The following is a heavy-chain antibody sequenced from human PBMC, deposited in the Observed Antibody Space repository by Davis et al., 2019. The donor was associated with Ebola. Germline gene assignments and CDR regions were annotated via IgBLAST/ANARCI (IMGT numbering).Heavy chain of an antibody. CDR2: IYLDNSET. CDR3: VRSLVGGYNPFDY. Sequence: GESLKIPCKEPKNIFTNYWIGRVLQMPGKGLEWMGSIYLDNSETRYSPSFHRQVTIPADQPISTAYLQWSSLRAADTAMYYCVRSLVGGYNPFDYWGQGTLVTVSS. V-gene: IGHV5-51*04. D-gene: IGHD5-24*01. CDR1: KNIFTNYW. J-gene: IGHJ4*02.